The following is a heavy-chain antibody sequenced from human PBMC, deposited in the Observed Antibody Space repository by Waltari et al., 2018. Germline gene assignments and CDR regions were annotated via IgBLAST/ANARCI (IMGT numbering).Heavy chain of an antibody. V-gene: IGHV4-34*01. Sequence: QVQLQQWGAGLLKPSETLSLTGDVYGGTFSGYYWIWTRKPHGKGLEWIGEINHSGSTNYNPSLKSRVTISVDTSKNQFSLKLSSVTAADTAVYYCARGTGVRIAARPGNFDYWGQGTLVTVSS. CDR3: ARGTGVRIAARPGNFDY. J-gene: IGHJ4*02. D-gene: IGHD6-6*01. CDR1: GGTFSGYY. CDR2: INHSGST.